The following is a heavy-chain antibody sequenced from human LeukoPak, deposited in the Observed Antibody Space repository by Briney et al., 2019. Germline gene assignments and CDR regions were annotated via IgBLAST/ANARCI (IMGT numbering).Heavy chain of an antibody. V-gene: IGHV5-51*01. J-gene: IGHJ4*02. D-gene: IGHD1-1*01. Sequence: GESLKISCKGSGYSFTGYWIGWVRQMPGKGLEWMAIIYPGNSDTRYSPSFQGQVTISADKSITTAYLQWSSLKASDTAMYHCATTRGGNYYWDYWGQGTLVTVSS. CDR3: ATTRGGNYYWDY. CDR2: IYPGNSDT. CDR1: GYSFTGYW.